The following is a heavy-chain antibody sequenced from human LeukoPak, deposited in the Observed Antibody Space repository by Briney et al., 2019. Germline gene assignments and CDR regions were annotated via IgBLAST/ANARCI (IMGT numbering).Heavy chain of an antibody. J-gene: IGHJ4*02. D-gene: IGHD6-13*01. Sequence: GGSLRLSCVASGFTFSSYPMHWIRQAPGKGLEWVAAITYDGSNKYYADSVKGRFTISRDNSKNTLYLQMNSLRAEDTAVYYCARDSSPDYWGQGTLVTVSS. CDR3: ARDSSPDY. V-gene: IGHV3-30*04. CDR2: ITYDGSNK. CDR1: GFTFSSYP.